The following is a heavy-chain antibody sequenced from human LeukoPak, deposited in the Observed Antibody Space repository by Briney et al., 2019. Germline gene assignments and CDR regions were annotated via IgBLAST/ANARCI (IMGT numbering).Heavy chain of an antibody. J-gene: IGHJ5*02. D-gene: IGHD3-22*01. CDR3: ARERITMIAGYRREVPFDP. V-gene: IGHV1-2*02. Sequence: EASVTVSFKSSGYTFIDYYMHWLGPPRCKGGEGMGFINSNNGGTNYARKFQGGVTKPSDRPISTAYMELSRLRSDGTAVYYCARERITMIAGYRREVPFDPWGQGTLVSVS. CDR1: GYTFIDYY. CDR2: INSNNGGT.